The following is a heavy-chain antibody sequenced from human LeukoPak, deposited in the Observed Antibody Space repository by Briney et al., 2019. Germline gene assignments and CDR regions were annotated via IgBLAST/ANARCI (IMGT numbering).Heavy chain of an antibody. Sequence: GGSLRLSCAASGFTFSSYGMLWVRQAPGKGLEWVAVISYDGSNKYYADSVKGRFTISRDNSKNTLYLQMNSLRAEDTAVYYCAKDFLKIAADYWGQGTLVTVSS. CDR2: ISYDGSNK. D-gene: IGHD2-21*01. CDR1: GFTFSSYG. V-gene: IGHV3-30*18. CDR3: AKDFLKIAADY. J-gene: IGHJ4*02.